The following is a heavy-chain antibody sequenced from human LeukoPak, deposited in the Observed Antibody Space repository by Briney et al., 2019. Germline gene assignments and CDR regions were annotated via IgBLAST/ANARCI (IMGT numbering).Heavy chain of an antibody. D-gene: IGHD3-3*01. Sequence: SGYSTYYADSVKGRFTISRDNAKNSLYLQMNNLRPEDTAFYYCARRYGIWSGYYGWFDPWGQGTLVTVSS. V-gene: IGHV3-11*04. CDR3: ARRYGIWSGYYGWFDP. CDR2: SGYST. J-gene: IGHJ5*02.